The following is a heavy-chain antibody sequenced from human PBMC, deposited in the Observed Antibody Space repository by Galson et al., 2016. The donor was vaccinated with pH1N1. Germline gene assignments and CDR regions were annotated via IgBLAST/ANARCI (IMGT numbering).Heavy chain of an antibody. Sequence: LSLTCTVSGGSISSRYWSWIRQPTGKGLEWIGRVYTSGRTDSNPSLKSRVPMSMDTSNSQFSMILNSVTAADTAAYYCARGWNLDAFDIWGQGTMVTVSS. CDR2: VYTSGRT. V-gene: IGHV4-4*07. J-gene: IGHJ3*02. CDR3: ARGWNLDAFDI. D-gene: IGHD1-1*01. CDR1: GGSISSRY.